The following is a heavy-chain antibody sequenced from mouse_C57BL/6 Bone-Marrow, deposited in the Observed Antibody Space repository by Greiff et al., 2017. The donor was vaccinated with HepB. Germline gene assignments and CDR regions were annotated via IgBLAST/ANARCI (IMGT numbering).Heavy chain of an antibody. V-gene: IGHV1-4*01. D-gene: IGHD2-3*01. CDR1: GYTFTSYT. Sequence: VKLMESGAELARPGASVKMSCKASGYTFTSYTMHWVKQRPGQGLEWIGYINPSSGYTKYNQKFKDKATLTADKSSSTAYMQLSSLTSEDSAVYYCAIYDGYFDYWGQGTTLTVSS. J-gene: IGHJ2*01. CDR2: INPSSGYT. CDR3: AIYDGYFDY.